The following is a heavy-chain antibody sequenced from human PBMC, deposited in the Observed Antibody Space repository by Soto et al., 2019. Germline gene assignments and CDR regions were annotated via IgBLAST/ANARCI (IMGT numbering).Heavy chain of an antibody. J-gene: IGHJ6*02. Sequence: QVQLQQWGAGLLKPSETLSLTCAVYGGSFSGYYWSWIRQPPGKGLEWIGEINHSGSTNYNPSLKSRVTISVDTSKNQFSLKLSSVTAADTAVYYCARGSILGYCSGGSCYSGDYYYYGMDVWGQGTTVTVSS. CDR1: GGSFSGYY. CDR3: ARGSILGYCSGGSCYSGDYYYYGMDV. V-gene: IGHV4-34*01. D-gene: IGHD2-15*01. CDR2: INHSGST.